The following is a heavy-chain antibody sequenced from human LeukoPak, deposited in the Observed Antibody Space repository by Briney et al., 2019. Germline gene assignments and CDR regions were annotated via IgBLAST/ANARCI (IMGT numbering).Heavy chain of an antibody. CDR2: IISSSNTI. V-gene: IGHV3-48*04. CDR3: ARDRGDYGDPDAFDI. Sequence: PGGSLRLSCAASGFTFSSYSMNWVRQAPGKGLEWVAYIISSSNTIYYADSVKGRFTISRDNANNSLYLQMNSLRAEDTAVYYCARDRGDYGDPDAFDIWGQGTMVTVSS. D-gene: IGHD4-17*01. CDR1: GFTFSSYS. J-gene: IGHJ3*02.